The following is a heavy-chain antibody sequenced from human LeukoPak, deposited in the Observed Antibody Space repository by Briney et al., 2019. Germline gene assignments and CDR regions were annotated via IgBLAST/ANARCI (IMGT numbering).Heavy chain of an antibody. CDR1: GFTFSSYS. D-gene: IGHD2-15*01. V-gene: IGHV3-21*01. Sequence: PGGSLRLSCAASGFTFSSYSMNWVRQAPGKGLEWVSSISSSSNYIHYADSVKGRFTISRDNAKNSLFLQMNSLRAEDTAVYYCARGDCSGGTCYLSLTTIDYWGQGTLVTVSS. J-gene: IGHJ4*02. CDR3: ARGDCSGGTCYLSLTTIDY. CDR2: ISSSSNYI.